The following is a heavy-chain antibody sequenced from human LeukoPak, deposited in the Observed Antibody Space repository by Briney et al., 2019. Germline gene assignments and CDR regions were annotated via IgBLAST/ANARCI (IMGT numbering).Heavy chain of an antibody. V-gene: IGHV4-30-4*01. J-gene: IGHJ4*02. CDR2: IYYSGST. CDR3: ARDHSGGVVDY. CDR1: GVSISSGDYY. D-gene: IGHD2-15*01. Sequence: SQTLSLTCTVSGVSISSGDYYWSWIRQPPGKGLEWIGYIYYSGSTYYNPSLKSRVTISVDTSKNQFSLKLSSVTAADTAVYYCARDHSGGVVDYWGQGTLVTVSS.